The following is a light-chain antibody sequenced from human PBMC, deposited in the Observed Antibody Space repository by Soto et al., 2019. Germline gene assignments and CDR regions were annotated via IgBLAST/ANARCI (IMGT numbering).Light chain of an antibody. CDR2: GVS. Sequence: EIVLTQSPGSLSLSPGERATLSCRASQSVDSTFFAWYQKKPGQDPRLLMYGVSKRATGIPDRFSGSGSGTDFTLTISRLEPEDFAVYYCQQYMSSVTFGQGTRVEIK. J-gene: IGKJ1*01. V-gene: IGKV3-20*01. CDR1: QSVDSTF. CDR3: QQYMSSVT.